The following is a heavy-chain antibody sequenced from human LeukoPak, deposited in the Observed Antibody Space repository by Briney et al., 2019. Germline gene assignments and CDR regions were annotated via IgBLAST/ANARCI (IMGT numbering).Heavy chain of an antibody. CDR2: IKPDGTKK. CDR3: ARAAGYGDYGLDY. Sequence: GGSLRLSCATSGFTFSTYWMTWVRQAPGKGLEWVANIKPDGTKKSYADFVEGRFTISRDNAKNSLYLQMNSLRAEDTAVYYCARAAGYGDYGLDYWGQGTLVTVSS. J-gene: IGHJ4*02. V-gene: IGHV3-7*03. D-gene: IGHD4-17*01. CDR1: GFTFSTYW.